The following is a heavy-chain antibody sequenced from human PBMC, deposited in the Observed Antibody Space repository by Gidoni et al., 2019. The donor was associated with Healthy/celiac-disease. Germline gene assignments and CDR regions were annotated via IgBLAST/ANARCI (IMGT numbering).Heavy chain of an antibody. V-gene: IGHV4-59*01. CDR3: ARVGGVYSSGWLQQDY. Sequence: QVQLQESGPGLVKPSETLSLTCTVSGGSISSYYWSWIRQPPGKGLEWIGYIYYSGSTNYNPSLKSRVTISVDTSKNQFSLKLSSVTAADTAVYYCARVGGVYSSGWLQQDYWGQGTLVTVSS. CDR2: IYYSGST. D-gene: IGHD6-19*01. J-gene: IGHJ4*02. CDR1: GGSISSYY.